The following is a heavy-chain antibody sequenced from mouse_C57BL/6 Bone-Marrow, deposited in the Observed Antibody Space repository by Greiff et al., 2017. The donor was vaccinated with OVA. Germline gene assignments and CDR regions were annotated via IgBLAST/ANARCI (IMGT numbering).Heavy chain of an antibody. CDR2: ISSGGDYS. CDR3: TRLLDAMDY. J-gene: IGHJ4*01. Sequence: EVQLQESGEGLVKPGGSLKLSCAASGFTFSSYAMSWVRQTPEKRLEWVAYISSGGDYSYYTDTVKGRFTISRDNARNTLYLQMSSLKSEDTAMYYCTRLLDAMDYWGQGTSVTVSS. CDR1: GFTFSSYA. D-gene: IGHD2-1*01. V-gene: IGHV5-9-1*02.